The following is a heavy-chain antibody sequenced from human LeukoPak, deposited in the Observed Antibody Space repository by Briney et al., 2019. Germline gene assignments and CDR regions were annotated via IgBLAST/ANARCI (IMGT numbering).Heavy chain of an antibody. Sequence: GGSLRLSCAASGFTFSSYSMNWVRQAPGKGLEWVSYISSSSSTIYYADSVKGRFTISRDNAKNSLYLQMSSLRAEDTAVYYCARDSPTVVTDYWGQGTLVTVSS. V-gene: IGHV3-48*01. CDR3: ARDSPTVVTDY. CDR1: GFTFSSYS. J-gene: IGHJ4*02. CDR2: ISSSSSTI. D-gene: IGHD4-23*01.